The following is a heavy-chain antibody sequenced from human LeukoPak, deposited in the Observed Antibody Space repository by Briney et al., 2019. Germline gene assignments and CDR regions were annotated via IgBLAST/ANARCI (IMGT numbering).Heavy chain of an antibody. V-gene: IGHV3-23*01. CDR2: ISGSGGST. J-gene: IGHJ4*02. CDR1: GLTFSSYG. D-gene: IGHD2-2*01. Sequence: PRGSLSLSCGVSGLTFSSYGMRWVRQATGRGREWVSDISGSGGSTYYADSVKGRFTISRDNSKNTLDLQMNSLRAEDTAVYYCAKGPVSFGTYYWGQGPLVIVSS. CDR3: AKGPVSFGTYY.